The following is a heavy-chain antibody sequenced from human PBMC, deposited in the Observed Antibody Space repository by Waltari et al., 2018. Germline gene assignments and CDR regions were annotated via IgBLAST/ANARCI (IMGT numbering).Heavy chain of an antibody. V-gene: IGHV4-39*07. D-gene: IGHD6-13*01. Sequence: QLQLQESGPGLVKPSETLSLTCTVSGGSISSSSYYWGWIRQPPGKGLEWIGSIDYSGSTYYNPSLKSRVTISVDTSKNQFSLKLSSVTAADTAVYYCARDKKEGIAAAGPFLNWFDPWGQGTLVTVSS. CDR2: IDYSGST. J-gene: IGHJ5*02. CDR1: GGSISSSSYY. CDR3: ARDKKEGIAAAGPFLNWFDP.